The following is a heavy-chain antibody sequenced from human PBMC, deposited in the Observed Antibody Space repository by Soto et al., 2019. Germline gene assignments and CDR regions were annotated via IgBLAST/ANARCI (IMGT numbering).Heavy chain of an antibody. CDR3: ARERHGDYVTDC. D-gene: IGHD4-17*01. CDR2: ISYDGNDK. V-gene: IGHV3-30-3*01. J-gene: IGHJ4*02. CDR1: GFTFSRSA. Sequence: QVQLVESGGGVVHPGRSLRLSCAASGFTFSRSAMHWVRQAPGKGLEWVAVISYDGNDKFYADSVKGRFTISRDNSENTLYLEMNSLRGEDTAVYYCARERHGDYVTDCWGQGTLVTVSS.